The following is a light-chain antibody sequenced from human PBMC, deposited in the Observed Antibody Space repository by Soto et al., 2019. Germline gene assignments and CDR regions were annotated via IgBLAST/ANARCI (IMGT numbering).Light chain of an antibody. CDR1: SSNIGNNY. Sequence: QSVLTQPPSVSAAPGQKVTISCSGSSSNIGNNYVYWYQHLPGTAPKLLIYDNNKRPSGIPDRFSGSKSGTSATLGISGLQTGDEAYYYCETWDNSLSAYVFGTGTKLTVL. CDR3: ETWDNSLSAYV. CDR2: DNN. J-gene: IGLJ1*01. V-gene: IGLV1-51*01.